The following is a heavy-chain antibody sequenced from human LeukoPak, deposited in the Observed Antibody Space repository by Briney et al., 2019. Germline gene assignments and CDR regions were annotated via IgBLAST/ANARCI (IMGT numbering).Heavy chain of an antibody. Sequence: PSETLSLTCTVSGGSISSSSYYWGWIRQPPGKGLEWIGSIYYSGSTYYNPSLKSRVTISVDTSKNQFSLKLSSVTAADTAVYYCARRDPHYYDSSGYLDYWGQGTLVTVSS. J-gene: IGHJ4*02. V-gene: IGHV4-39*01. CDR3: ARRDPHYYDSSGYLDY. D-gene: IGHD3-22*01. CDR2: IYYSGST. CDR1: GGSISSSSYY.